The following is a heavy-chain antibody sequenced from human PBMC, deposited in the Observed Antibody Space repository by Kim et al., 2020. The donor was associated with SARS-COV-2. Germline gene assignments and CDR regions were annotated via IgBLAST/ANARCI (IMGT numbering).Heavy chain of an antibody. CDR2: IHPGDSDT. J-gene: IGHJ5*02. V-gene: IGHV5-51*01. CDR3: ARASYCSGDGCYGNFDWFDP. CDR1: GYSFTNYW. D-gene: IGHD2-15*01. Sequence: GESLKISCKGSGYSFTNYWIGWVRQMPGKGLEWMGIIHPGDSDTRYSPSFQGQVTISVDKSISIAYLQWSSLKASDTAMYYCARASYCSGDGCYGNFDWFDPWGQGTLVTVSS.